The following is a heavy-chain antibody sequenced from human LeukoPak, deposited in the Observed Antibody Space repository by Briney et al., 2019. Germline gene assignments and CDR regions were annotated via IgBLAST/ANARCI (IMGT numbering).Heavy chain of an antibody. Sequence: ASVTVSCKASGYTFTSYGISWVRQAPGQGLEWMGWISAYNGNTNYAQKLQGRVTMTTDTSTSTAYMELRSLRSDDTAVYYCARLGHTVLMVYARGPIGGMDVWGQGTTVTVSS. J-gene: IGHJ6*02. CDR2: ISAYNGNT. CDR1: GYTFTSYG. D-gene: IGHD2-8*01. CDR3: ARLGHTVLMVYARGPIGGMDV. V-gene: IGHV1-18*01.